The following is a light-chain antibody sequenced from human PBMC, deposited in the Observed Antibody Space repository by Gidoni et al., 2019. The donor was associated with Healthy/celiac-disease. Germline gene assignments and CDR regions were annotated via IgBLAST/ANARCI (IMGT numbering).Light chain of an antibody. J-gene: IGKJ4*01. V-gene: IGKV3-20*01. CDR3: QQYGSAPLT. CDR1: KSVISSY. Sequence: DIVLTQSPGTLSLSPGESTTIASRARKSVISSYLAWYQQKPGQAPRLLIYGASSRATGIPDRFSGSGSGTDFTLTISRLEPEDVAVYYCQQYGSAPLTFGGGTKVEIK. CDR2: GAS.